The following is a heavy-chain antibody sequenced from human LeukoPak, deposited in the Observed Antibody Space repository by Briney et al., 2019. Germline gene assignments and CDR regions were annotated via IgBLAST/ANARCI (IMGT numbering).Heavy chain of an antibody. J-gene: IGHJ4*02. CDR3: ARRGSGYDSALFDY. V-gene: IGHV3-21*01. D-gene: IGHD5-12*01. CDR1: GFTFSSYS. CDR2: ISSSSSYI. Sequence: PGGSLRLSCAASGFTFSSYSMNWVRQAPGKGLEWVSSISSSSSYIYYADSVKGRFTISRDNAKNSLYLQMSSLRAEDTAVYYCARRGSGYDSALFDYWGQGTLVTVSS.